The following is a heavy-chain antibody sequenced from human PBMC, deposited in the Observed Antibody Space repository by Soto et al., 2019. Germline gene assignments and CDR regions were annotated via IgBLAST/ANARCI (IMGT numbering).Heavy chain of an antibody. CDR1: GFTFSSYA. D-gene: IGHD1-26*01. V-gene: IGHV3-30-3*01. CDR3: ARVCSGSYPDLYCFDY. CDR2: ISYDGSNK. J-gene: IGHJ4*02. Sequence: PGGSLRLSCAASGFTFSSYAMHWVRQAPGKGLEWVAVISYDGSNKYYADSVKGRFTISRDNSKNTLYLQMNSLRAEDTAVYYCARVCSGSYPDLYCFDYWGQGTLVTVSS.